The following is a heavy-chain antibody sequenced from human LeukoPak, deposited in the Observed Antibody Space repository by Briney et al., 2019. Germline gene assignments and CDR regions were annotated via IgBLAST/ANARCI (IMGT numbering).Heavy chain of an antibody. V-gene: IGHV4-38-2*02. D-gene: IGHD3-3*01. CDR1: GYSISSGYY. J-gene: IGHJ5*02. CDR2: MYHSGST. CDR3: ARAMNRSGDYLGFDP. Sequence: SETLSLTCTVSGYSISSGYYWGWIRPPPGKGLECIGTMYHSGSTFYNPSLKSRVTISVDTSKNQFSLKLTSMTAADTAVYYCARAMNRSGDYLGFDPWGLGIVVTVSS.